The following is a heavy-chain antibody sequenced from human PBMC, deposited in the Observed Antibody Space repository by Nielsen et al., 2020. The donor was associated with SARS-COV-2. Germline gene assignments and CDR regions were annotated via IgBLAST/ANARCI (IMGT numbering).Heavy chain of an antibody. J-gene: IGHJ3*02. V-gene: IGHV4-59*01. Sequence: SETLSLTCTVSGGSISSYYWSWIRQPPGKGLEWIGYIYNTVYTNYKPSLKSRVTMSMDTSKKQLSLNLSSVTAADTAVYYCARADFRGYNYGYALDIWGQGTRVTVSS. CDR2: IYNTVYT. CDR3: ARADFRGYNYGYALDI. CDR1: GGSISSYY. D-gene: IGHD5-18*01.